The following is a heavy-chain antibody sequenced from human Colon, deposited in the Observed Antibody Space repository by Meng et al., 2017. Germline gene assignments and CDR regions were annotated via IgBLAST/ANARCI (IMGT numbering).Heavy chain of an antibody. Sequence: VQFGAVVKKTGAAVKGSCKTSGYTCKKFGNSWLRQAPGQGLEWMGWSSTYDGNTNYAQKFQGRVTLTTDASTSTAYMELSSLRSDDTAVYYCARAIAAAGSNWFDLWGQGTLVTVSS. J-gene: IGHJ5*02. CDR3: ARAIAAAGSNWFDL. CDR2: SSTYDGNT. D-gene: IGHD6-13*01. CDR1: GYTCKKFG. V-gene: IGHV1-18*01.